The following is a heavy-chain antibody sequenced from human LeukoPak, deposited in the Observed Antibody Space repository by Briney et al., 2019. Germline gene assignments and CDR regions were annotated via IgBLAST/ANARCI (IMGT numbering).Heavy chain of an antibody. D-gene: IGHD2-2*01. Sequence: GGSLRPSCAASGFTFSTYWMSWVSQAPGKGLEWVANIKQDGSDKFYVDSVKGRFTISRDNAKNSMYLQMNSLRAEDTAVYYCARVLPVASRDYWGQGTLVTVSS. J-gene: IGHJ4*02. CDR2: IKQDGSDK. CDR1: GFTFSTYW. V-gene: IGHV3-7*01. CDR3: ARVLPVASRDY.